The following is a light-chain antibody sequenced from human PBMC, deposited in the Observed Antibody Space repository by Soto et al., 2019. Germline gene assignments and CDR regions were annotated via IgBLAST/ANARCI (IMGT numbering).Light chain of an antibody. Sequence: QAVVTQPPSVSGAPGQRVTISCTGSSSNIGAGFDVHWYQHLPGTAPKLLIYGNSNRPSGVPDRFSASKSGTSASLAITGLQAEDEGDYYCQSYDVSLSGSWVFGGGTKLTVL. CDR2: GNS. CDR3: QSYDVSLSGSWV. CDR1: SSNIGAGFD. V-gene: IGLV1-40*01. J-gene: IGLJ3*02.